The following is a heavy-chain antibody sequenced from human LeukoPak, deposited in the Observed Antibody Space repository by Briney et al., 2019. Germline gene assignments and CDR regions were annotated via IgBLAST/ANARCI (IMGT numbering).Heavy chain of an antibody. V-gene: IGHV3-48*03. CDR1: GFNFNIYE. D-gene: IGHD1-1*01. CDR2: ISSSVSNTI. Sequence: GGSLRLSCAASGFNFNIYEMNWVRQAPGKGLEWVSYISSSVSNTIYYADSVKGRFTISRDNSKNTLYLQMNSLRAEDTAVYYCARKTDHQTGGDYWGQGTLVTVSS. J-gene: IGHJ4*02. CDR3: ARKTDHQTGGDY.